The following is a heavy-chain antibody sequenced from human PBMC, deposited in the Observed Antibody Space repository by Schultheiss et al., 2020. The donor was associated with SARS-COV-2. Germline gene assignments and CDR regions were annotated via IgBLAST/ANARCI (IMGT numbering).Heavy chain of an antibody. CDR3: AKDLGYCSSTSCYVYGMDV. D-gene: IGHD2-2*03. CDR2: IRYDGSNK. CDR1: GFTFSSYG. Sequence: GESMKISCAASGFTFSSYGMHWVRQAPGKGLEWVAFIRYDGSNKYYADSVKGRFTISRDNSKNTLYLQMNSLRAEDTAVYHCAKDLGYCSSTSCYVYGMDVWGQGTTVTVSS. J-gene: IGHJ6*02. V-gene: IGHV3-30*02.